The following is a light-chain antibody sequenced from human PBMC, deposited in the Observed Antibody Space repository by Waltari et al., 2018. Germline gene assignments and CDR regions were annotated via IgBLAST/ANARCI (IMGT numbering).Light chain of an antibody. CDR1: KIGSKS. CDR3: QVWDSTSDHYV. V-gene: IGLV3-21*04. CDR2: YDD. J-gene: IGLJ1*01. Sequence: SYVLTQPPSMSVAPGKTATITCGGDKIGSKSVHWYKQKPGQAPILVIYYDDERPSGIPVRFFGSNSGNTATLTISRVEAGDEADYYGQVWDSTSDHYVFATGTRVTVL.